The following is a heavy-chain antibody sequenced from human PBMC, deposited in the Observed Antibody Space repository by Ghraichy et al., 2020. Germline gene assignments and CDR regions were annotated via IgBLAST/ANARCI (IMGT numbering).Heavy chain of an antibody. CDR2: IYYSGST. Sequence: SETLSLTCTVSGGSISSYYWSWIRQPPGKGLEWIGHIYYSGSTNYNPSLKSRVTISVDTSKNQFSLKLSSVTAADTAVYYCARTLTTVTTWPLDYYYYGMDVWGQGTTVTVSS. V-gene: IGHV4-59*01. D-gene: IGHD4-17*01. CDR1: GGSISSYY. J-gene: IGHJ6*02. CDR3: ARTLTTVTTWPLDYYYYGMDV.